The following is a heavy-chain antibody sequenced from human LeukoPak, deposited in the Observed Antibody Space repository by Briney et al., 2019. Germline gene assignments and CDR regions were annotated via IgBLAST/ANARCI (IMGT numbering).Heavy chain of an antibody. CDR2: IRYDGSNK. Sequence: GGSLRLSCAASGFTFSSYGMHWVRQAPGKGLEWVAVIRYDGSNKYYADSVKGRFTISRDNSKNTPYLQVNSLRAEDTAVYYCARDHFESGYDHGLFDYWGQGTLVTVSS. CDR3: ARDHFESGYDHGLFDY. D-gene: IGHD5-12*01. J-gene: IGHJ4*02. V-gene: IGHV3-33*01. CDR1: GFTFSSYG.